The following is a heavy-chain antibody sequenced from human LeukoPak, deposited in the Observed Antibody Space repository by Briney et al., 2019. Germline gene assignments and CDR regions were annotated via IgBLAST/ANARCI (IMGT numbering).Heavy chain of an antibody. CDR3: AQSGGMDV. CDR2: INADGSTT. CDR1: GFTFSRFS. J-gene: IGHJ6*02. V-gene: IGHV3-74*01. Sequence: GGSLRLSCAASGFTFSRFSMHWVRQAPGKGLVWVSRINADGSTTTYADSVKGRFTISRDNAKNTLYLQMNSLRAEDTAVYYCAQSGGMDVWGQGTTVTVSS.